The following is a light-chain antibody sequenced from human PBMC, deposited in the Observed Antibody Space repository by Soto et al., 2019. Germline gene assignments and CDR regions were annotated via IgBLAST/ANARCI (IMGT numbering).Light chain of an antibody. CDR3: QQYYDWPWT. CDR2: GAS. CDR1: QSVNSN. V-gene: IGKV3-15*01. Sequence: EIVMTQSPATLSVSPGERATLSCRASQSVNSNLDWYQQKPGQAPRLLIYGASTRATGIPARFSGSGSGTEFTLTISSLQSEDFAVYYCQQYYDWPWTFGQGTKVDI. J-gene: IGKJ1*01.